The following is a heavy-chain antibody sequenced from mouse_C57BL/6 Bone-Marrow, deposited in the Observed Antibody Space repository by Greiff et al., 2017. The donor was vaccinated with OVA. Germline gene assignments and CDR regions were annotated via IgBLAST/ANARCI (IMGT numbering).Heavy chain of an antibody. CDR2: IYPGGGYT. Sequence: QVQLQQSGAELVRPGTSVKLSCKASGYTFTNYWIGWAKQRPGHGLEWIGDIYPGGGYTNYNEKFKGKATLTADKSSSTAYMQFSSLTSEDSAIYYCAGGYTYYFDYWGQGTTLTVSS. J-gene: IGHJ2*01. D-gene: IGHD2-14*01. V-gene: IGHV1-63*01. CDR3: AGGYTYYFDY. CDR1: GYTFTNYW.